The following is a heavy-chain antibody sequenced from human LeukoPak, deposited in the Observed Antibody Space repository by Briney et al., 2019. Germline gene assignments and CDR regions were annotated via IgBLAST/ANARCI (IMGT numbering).Heavy chain of an antibody. Sequence: PGRSLRLSCVASGFTFSSYGMHWVRQTPGKGLEWVAVIWYDGSKKYSADSLKGRFTISRDDSKNTLYLQMNSLRAEDTAVYYCARDLGMAGSFYFDYWGQGTLVTVSS. D-gene: IGHD5-24*01. CDR2: IWYDGSKK. J-gene: IGHJ4*02. V-gene: IGHV3-33*01. CDR1: GFTFSSYG. CDR3: ARDLGMAGSFYFDY.